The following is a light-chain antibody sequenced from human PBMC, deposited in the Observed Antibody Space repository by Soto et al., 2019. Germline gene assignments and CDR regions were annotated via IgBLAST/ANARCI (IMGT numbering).Light chain of an antibody. J-gene: IGKJ1*01. CDR1: QSISATY. CDR3: QQYASLPRT. V-gene: IGKV3-20*01. CDR2: ATS. Sequence: EIVLTQSPGTLSLFPGERATFSCRTSQSISATYLAWYQQKPGQAPRLLIYATSSRDTGIQDRFSGSGSRTDFTLTISRLEHDDSAVYYCQQYASLPRTFGQGTKVEI.